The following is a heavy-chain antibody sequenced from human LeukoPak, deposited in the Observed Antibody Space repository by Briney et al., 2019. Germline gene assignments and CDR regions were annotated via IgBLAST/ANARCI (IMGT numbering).Heavy chain of an antibody. Sequence: GGSLRLSCATSGFTFSSYAMSWVRQAPGKGLEWVSAISGSGGSTYYADSVKGRFTISRDNSKNTLYLQMNSLRAEDTAVYYCAKKVSPGYYYRAEYFQHWGQGTLVTVSS. J-gene: IGHJ1*01. D-gene: IGHD3-22*01. CDR2: ISGSGGST. CDR1: GFTFSSYA. V-gene: IGHV3-23*01. CDR3: AKKVSPGYYYRAEYFQH.